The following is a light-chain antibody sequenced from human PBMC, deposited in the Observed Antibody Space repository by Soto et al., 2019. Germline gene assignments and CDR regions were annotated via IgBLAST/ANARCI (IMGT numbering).Light chain of an antibody. Sequence: ETVMTQSPATLSVSPGERATLSCRASQSISTKLAWYQQKPGQAPRLLIYGASTRATGIPARFSGSGSGTEFTLTVSSLQSEDFAVYYCQQYDDWPPITFGQGTRLEIK. CDR1: QSISTK. CDR2: GAS. V-gene: IGKV3D-15*01. CDR3: QQYDDWPPIT. J-gene: IGKJ5*01.